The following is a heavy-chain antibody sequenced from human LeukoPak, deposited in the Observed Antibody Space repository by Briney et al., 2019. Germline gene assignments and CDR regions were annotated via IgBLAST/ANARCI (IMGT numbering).Heavy chain of an antibody. Sequence: GGSLRLSCAASGITLNNNAMSWVRQAPGKGPEWVSSISINGGTTYYADSVKGRFIISRDNSKNTLYLQMNSLRAEDTAVYYCAKDLRSLYESGNYGWFDPWGQGALVTVSS. J-gene: IGHJ5*02. V-gene: IGHV3-23*01. CDR1: GITLNNNA. CDR3: AKDLRSLYESGNYGWFDP. CDR2: ISINGGTT. D-gene: IGHD3-10*01.